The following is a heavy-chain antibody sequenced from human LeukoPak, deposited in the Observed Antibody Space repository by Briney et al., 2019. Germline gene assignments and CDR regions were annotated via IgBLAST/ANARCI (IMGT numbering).Heavy chain of an antibody. Sequence: PTPTLSLTCTVAGPSVSGYTSGSIRPPPRKRLWRILYIYYSGSTNYKPSLNSRVTISVDTSKNQFSLKLSSVTAADTAVYYCARGGYYGSGNDFRFDPWGQGTLVTVSS. CDR1: GPSVSGYT. J-gene: IGHJ5*02. D-gene: IGHD3-10*01. V-gene: IGHV4-59*02. CDR2: IYYSGST. CDR3: ARGGYYGSGNDFRFDP.